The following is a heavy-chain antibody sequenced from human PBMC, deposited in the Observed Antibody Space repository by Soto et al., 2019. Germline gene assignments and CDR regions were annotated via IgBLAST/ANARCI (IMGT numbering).Heavy chain of an antibody. Sequence: PSETLSLTCTVSGGSISSGGYYWSWIRQHPGKGLEWIGYIYYSGSTYYNPSLKSRVTISVDTSKNQFSLKLSSVTAADTAVYYCAREPPYPSYCSSTSCYGDYFDYWGQGTLVTVSS. V-gene: IGHV4-31*03. CDR3: AREPPYPSYCSSTSCYGDYFDY. CDR2: IYYSGST. CDR1: GGSISSGGYY. J-gene: IGHJ4*02. D-gene: IGHD2-2*01.